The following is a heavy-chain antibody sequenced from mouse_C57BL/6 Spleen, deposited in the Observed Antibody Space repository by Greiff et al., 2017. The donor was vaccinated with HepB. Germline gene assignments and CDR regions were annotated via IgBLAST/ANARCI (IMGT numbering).Heavy chain of an antibody. V-gene: IGHV1-53*01. CDR1: GYTFTSYW. CDR2: INPSNGGT. D-gene: IGHD3-2*02. CDR3: ARGEDSSGPDAAWFAY. J-gene: IGHJ3*01. Sequence: QVQLQQSGTELVKPGASVKLSCKASGYTFTSYWMHWVKQRPGQGLEWIGNINPSNGGTNYNEKFKSKATLTVDKSSSTACMQLSSRTSEDSAVYYCARGEDSSGPDAAWFAYWGQGTLVTVSA.